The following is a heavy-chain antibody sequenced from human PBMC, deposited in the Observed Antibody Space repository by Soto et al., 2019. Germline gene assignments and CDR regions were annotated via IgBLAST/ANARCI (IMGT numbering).Heavy chain of an antibody. Sequence: EVQLVESGGGLVQPGGSLKLSCAASGFTFTGSAMHWVRQASGKGLEWVGRIRSKANNYATAYAASVKGRFTISRDDSKTTAYLQMNSLKTEDTAVYYCTAPSITSLSGMDVWGQGTTVTVCS. CDR1: GFTFTGSA. CDR2: IRSKANNYAT. D-gene: IGHD3-10*01. CDR3: TAPSITSLSGMDV. V-gene: IGHV3-73*02. J-gene: IGHJ6*02.